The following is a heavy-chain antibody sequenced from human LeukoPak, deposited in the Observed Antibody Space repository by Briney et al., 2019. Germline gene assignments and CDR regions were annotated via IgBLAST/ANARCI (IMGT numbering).Heavy chain of an antibody. D-gene: IGHD6-13*01. CDR2: IYPGDSDT. CDR3: ARSSSWTLYYFDY. V-gene: IGHV5-51*01. CDR1: GYSFTSYW. Sequence: GESPKISCKGSGYSFTSYWIGWVRQMPGKGLEGMGIIYPGDSDTRYSPSFQGQVTISADKSISTAYLQWSSLKASDTAMYYCARSSSWTLYYFDYWGQGTLVTVSS. J-gene: IGHJ4*02.